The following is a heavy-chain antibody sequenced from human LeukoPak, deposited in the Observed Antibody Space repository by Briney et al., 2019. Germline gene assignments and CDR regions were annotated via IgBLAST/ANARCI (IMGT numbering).Heavy chain of an antibody. CDR3: ARDLRITIFDDYYYYMDV. CDR1: GFTFSSYW. Sequence: PGGSLRLSCAASGFTFSSYWMSWVRQAPGKGLEWVANIKQDGSEKYYVDSVKGRFTISRDNAKNSLYLQMNSLRAEDTAVYYCARDLRITIFDDYYYYMDVWGKGTTVTVSS. D-gene: IGHD3-3*01. J-gene: IGHJ6*03. CDR2: IKQDGSEK. V-gene: IGHV3-7*01.